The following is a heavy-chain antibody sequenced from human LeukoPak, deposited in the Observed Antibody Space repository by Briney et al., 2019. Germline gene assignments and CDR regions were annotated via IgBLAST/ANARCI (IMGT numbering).Heavy chain of an antibody. J-gene: IGHJ4*02. CDR2: INPNSGGT. D-gene: IGHD6-19*01. CDR3: ARDLSSGWYLGYFDY. Sequence: ASVKVSCKASGYTFTGYYMHWVRQAPGQGLEWMGWINPNSGGTNYAQKFQGWVTMTRDTSISTAYMELSRLRSDDTAVYYCARDLSSGWYLGYFDYWGQGTLVTVSS. V-gene: IGHV1-2*04. CDR1: GYTFTGYY.